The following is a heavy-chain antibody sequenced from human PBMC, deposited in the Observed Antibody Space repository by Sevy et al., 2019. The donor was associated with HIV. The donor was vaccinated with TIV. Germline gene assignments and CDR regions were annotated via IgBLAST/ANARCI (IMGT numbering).Heavy chain of an antibody. CDR1: GYTFTSYY. D-gene: IGHD3-10*01. V-gene: IGHV1-46*01. J-gene: IGHJ4*02. Sequence: ASVKVSCKASGYTFTSYYIHWVRQAPGQGLEWMGIINPSGGSTSFAQKFQGRVTMTRETSTSTVYMELSSLRSEDTAVYFCAREVRSGVDYWGQGTLVTVSS. CDR2: INPSGGST. CDR3: AREVRSGVDY.